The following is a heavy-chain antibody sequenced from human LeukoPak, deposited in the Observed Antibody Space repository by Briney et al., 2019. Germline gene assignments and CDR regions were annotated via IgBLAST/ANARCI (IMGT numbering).Heavy chain of an antibody. V-gene: IGHV3-23*01. CDR1: GFTFSSYA. CDR2: ISGSGGST. D-gene: IGHD6-13*01. CDR3: AKDSNTPGYSSNWYLPGYWFDP. J-gene: IGHJ5*02. Sequence: GESLRLSCAASGFTFSSYAMSWVRQAPEKGLEWVSAISGSGGSTYYADSVKGRFTISRDNSKNTLYLQMNSLRAEDTAVYYCAKDSNTPGYSSNWYLPGYWFDPWGQGTLVTVSS.